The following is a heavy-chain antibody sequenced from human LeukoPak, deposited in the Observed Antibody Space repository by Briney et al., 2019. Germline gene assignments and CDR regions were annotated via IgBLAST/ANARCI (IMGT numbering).Heavy chain of an antibody. CDR3: ARVGEVGNWYFDL. CDR2: ISSDGSST. V-gene: IGHV3-74*01. CDR1: GFTLRSYW. D-gene: IGHD7-27*01. Sequence: PGGSLRLSCAASGFTLRSYWMHWVRQGPGKGLLWVSRISSDGSSTSYADSVKGRFTVSRDNAKNTLHPQMNSLRAEDTAVYYCARVGEVGNWYFDLWGRGTLVSVSS. J-gene: IGHJ2*01.